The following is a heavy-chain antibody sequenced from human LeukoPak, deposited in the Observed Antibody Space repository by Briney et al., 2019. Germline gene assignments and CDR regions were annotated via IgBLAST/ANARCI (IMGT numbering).Heavy chain of an antibody. D-gene: IGHD3-22*01. J-gene: IGHJ4*02. CDR2: INHSGST. V-gene: IGHV4-34*01. CDR1: GGSFSGYY. Sequence: SETLSLTCAVYGGSFSGYYWSWIRQPPGKGLEWIGEINHSGSTNYNPSLKSRVTISVDTSKNQFSLKLSSVTAADTAVYYCARADSSGYVSSDCWGQGTLVTVSS. CDR3: ARADSSGYVSSDC.